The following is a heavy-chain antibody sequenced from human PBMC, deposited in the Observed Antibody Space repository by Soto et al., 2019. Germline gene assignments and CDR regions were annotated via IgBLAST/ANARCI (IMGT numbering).Heavy chain of an antibody. J-gene: IGHJ4*02. CDR3: ASVAYRLNVKDY. D-gene: IGHD3-16*01. CDR2: IKPDGSEK. CDR1: GFPLATYW. Sequence: EVQLVESGGGLVQRGGSLRLSCAASGFPLATYWMNWVRQAPGKGLEWVATIKPDGSEKTYLDSVKGRFTISRDDAENALVLQMNSLRAEDTGVYYCASVAYRLNVKDYWCRGTLVTVSS. V-gene: IGHV3-7*01.